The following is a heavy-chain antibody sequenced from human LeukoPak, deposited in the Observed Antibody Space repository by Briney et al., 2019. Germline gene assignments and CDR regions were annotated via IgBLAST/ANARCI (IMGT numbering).Heavy chain of an antibody. CDR1: RGSISSYY. J-gene: IGHJ3*02. V-gene: IGHV4-4*07. CDR3: ARDTARFLERDASDI. D-gene: IGHD3-3*01. CDR2: MYTSGST. Sequence: SETLSLTCRVPRGSISSYYWSWIRQPAGKGLEWIGRMYTSGSTNYNPSLKSRVTMSLDTSKNQFSLQLSSVTAADTAVYYCARDTARFLERDASDIWGQGTMVTVSS.